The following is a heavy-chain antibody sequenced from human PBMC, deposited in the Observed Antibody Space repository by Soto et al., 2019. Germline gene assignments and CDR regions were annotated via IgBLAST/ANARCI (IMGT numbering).Heavy chain of an antibody. CDR3: AKAARDADIVATIIDY. J-gene: IGHJ4*02. CDR1: GFAFSRYG. D-gene: IGHD5-12*01. CDR2: ISYDGRNK. V-gene: IGHV3-30*18. Sequence: PGASLRLSCAASGFAFSRYGMHSVLQAPFKGLEWVAVISYDGRNKSYADSVKGRFTIYRDNSKKKLYLQMNSLRAEDTAVYYCAKAARDADIVATIIDYWGQGTLVTVSS.